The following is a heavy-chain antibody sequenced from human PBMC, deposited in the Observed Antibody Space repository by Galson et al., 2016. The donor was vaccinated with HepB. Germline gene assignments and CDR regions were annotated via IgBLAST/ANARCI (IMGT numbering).Heavy chain of an antibody. V-gene: IGHV5-51*01. J-gene: IGHJ6*02. Sequence: QSGAEVKKPGESLKISCKGSGYSFSNYWIGWVRQMPGKGLEWMGIIYPGDSDTRYTPSFHGQVTFSADRSISTASLQWSSLKAPDTAIYYCARLGSRSTSCYSDFDALDVWGQGTTVTVSS. CDR1: GYSFSNYW. D-gene: IGHD2-2*02. CDR2: IYPGDSDT. CDR3: ARLGSRSTSCYSDFDALDV.